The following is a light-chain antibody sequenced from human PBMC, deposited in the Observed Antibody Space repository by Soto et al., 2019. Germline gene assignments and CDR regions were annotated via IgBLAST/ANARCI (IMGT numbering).Light chain of an antibody. CDR3: MQGTHWPYT. Sequence: DVVMTQSPVSLPVTLGQPASISCRSNQGLVHSNGGTFLSWFQQRPGQSPRRLIHQVSNRDSGVPDRFTGSGSGTDFTLEISRVEAEDIGVYYCMQGTHWPYTFGMGTKLEIK. CDR1: QGLVHSNGGTF. CDR2: QVS. J-gene: IGKJ2*01. V-gene: IGKV2-30*02.